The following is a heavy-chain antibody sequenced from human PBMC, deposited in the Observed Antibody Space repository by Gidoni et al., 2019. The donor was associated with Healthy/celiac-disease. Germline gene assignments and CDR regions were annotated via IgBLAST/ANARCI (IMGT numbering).Heavy chain of an antibody. Sequence: EVQLLESGGGLVQPGGSLRLSCAASGFTFSSYAMSWVRQAPGKGLEWVSAISGSGGSTYYADSVKGRFTISRDNSKNTLYLQMNSLRAEDTAVYYCAKDAPEWEELLVPPGDYWGQGTLVTVSS. CDR1: GFTFSSYA. V-gene: IGHV3-23*01. D-gene: IGHD1-26*01. J-gene: IGHJ4*02. CDR3: AKDAPEWEELLVPPGDY. CDR2: ISGSGGST.